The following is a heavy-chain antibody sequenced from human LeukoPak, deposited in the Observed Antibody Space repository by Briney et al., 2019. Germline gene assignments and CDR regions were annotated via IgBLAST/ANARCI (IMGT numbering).Heavy chain of an antibody. J-gene: IGHJ3*02. D-gene: IGHD6-13*01. CDR2: ISYDGSNK. CDR3: AKSGGIAYDAFDI. V-gene: IGHV3-30*18. CDR1: GYRFSDHG. Sequence: PGGSLRLSCTASGYRFSDHGIHWVRQAPGKGLEWVAVISYDGSNKYYADSVKGRFTISRDNSKNTLYLQMNSLRAEDTAVYYCAKSGGIAYDAFDIWGQGTMVTVSS.